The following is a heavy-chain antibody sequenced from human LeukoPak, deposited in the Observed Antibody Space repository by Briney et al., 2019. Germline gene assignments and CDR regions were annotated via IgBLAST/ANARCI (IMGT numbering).Heavy chain of an antibody. Sequence: ASVKVSCKASGYTFTSYGISWVRQAPGQGLEWMGWISAYNGNTNYAQKFQGRVTITADKSTSTAYMELSSLRSEDTAVYYCARVPTMVRGVYYYGMDVWGQGTTVTVSS. V-gene: IGHV1-18*01. CDR1: GYTFTSYG. J-gene: IGHJ6*02. CDR2: ISAYNGNT. CDR3: ARVPTMVRGVYYYGMDV. D-gene: IGHD3-10*01.